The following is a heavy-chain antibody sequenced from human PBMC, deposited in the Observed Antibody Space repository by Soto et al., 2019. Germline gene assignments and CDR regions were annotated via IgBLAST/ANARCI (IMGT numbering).Heavy chain of an antibody. CDR2: IYYSGST. Sequence: SETLSLTCTVSVGSISSYYWSWIRQPPGKGLKWIGYIYYSGSTNYNPSLKSRVTISVDTSKNQFSLKLSSVTAADTAVYYCARALVAHDFDYWGQGTLVTVSS. J-gene: IGHJ4*02. CDR3: ARALVAHDFDY. CDR1: VGSISSYY. V-gene: IGHV4-59*01.